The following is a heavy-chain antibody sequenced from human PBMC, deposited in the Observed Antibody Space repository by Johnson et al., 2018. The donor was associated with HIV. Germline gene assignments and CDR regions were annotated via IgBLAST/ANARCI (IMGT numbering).Heavy chain of an antibody. CDR2: IRSKAYGGTT. J-gene: IGHJ3*02. Sequence: VQLVESGGGLVQPGRSLRLSCTASGFTFGDYAMSWFRQAPGKGLEWVGFIRSKAYGGTTEYAASVKGRFTISRDDSKSIAYLQMNTLTADDTAMYYCAKDVGVRGAFDIWGQGTMVTVSS. CDR3: AKDVGVRGAFDI. CDR1: GFTFGDYA. D-gene: IGHD3-16*01. V-gene: IGHV3-49*03.